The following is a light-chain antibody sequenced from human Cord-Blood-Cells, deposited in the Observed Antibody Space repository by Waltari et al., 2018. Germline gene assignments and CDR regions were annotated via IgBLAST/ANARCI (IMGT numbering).Light chain of an antibody. Sequence: QSALTQPRSVSGSRGQSVTLSCTGTSSDVGGSNYVSWYQQHPGKPPKLIIYDVSKRPAGVPDRFSGSKSGNTACLTISGRQAEAEADYYCCSDAGSYTLVFGGGTNLTVL. CDR1: SSDVGGSNY. CDR2: DVS. V-gene: IGLV2-11*01. J-gene: IGLJ2*01. CDR3: CSDAGSYTLV.